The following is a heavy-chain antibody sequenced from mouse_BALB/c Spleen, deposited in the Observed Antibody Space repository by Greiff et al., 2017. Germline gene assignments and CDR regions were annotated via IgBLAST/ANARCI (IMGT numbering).Heavy chain of an antibody. V-gene: IGHV1S81*02. Sequence: VQLQQPGAELVKPGASVKLSCKASGYTFTSYYMYWVKQRPGQGLEWIGGINPSNGGTNFNEKFKSKATLTVDKSSSTAYMQLSSLTSEDSAVYYCTRIWDVDYAMDYWGQGTSVTVSS. CDR1: GYTFTSYY. CDR3: TRIWDVDYAMDY. J-gene: IGHJ4*01. D-gene: IGHD4-1*01. CDR2: INPSNGGT.